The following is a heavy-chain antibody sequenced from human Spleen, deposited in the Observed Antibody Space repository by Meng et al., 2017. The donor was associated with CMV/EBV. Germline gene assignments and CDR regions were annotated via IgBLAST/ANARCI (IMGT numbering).Heavy chain of an antibody. CDR1: GFTFNSYS. J-gene: IGHJ4*02. D-gene: IGHD3-22*01. V-gene: IGHV3-48*01. CDR2: ISSASISM. CDR3: ARGGYDSSGYSPHFDY. Sequence: GESLKISCAASGFTFNSYSMIWVRQAPGKGLEWVSYISSASISMYYADSVKGRFTISRDNDENSLYLQMNSLRAEDTAVYYCARGGYDSSGYSPHFDYWGQGTLVTVSS.